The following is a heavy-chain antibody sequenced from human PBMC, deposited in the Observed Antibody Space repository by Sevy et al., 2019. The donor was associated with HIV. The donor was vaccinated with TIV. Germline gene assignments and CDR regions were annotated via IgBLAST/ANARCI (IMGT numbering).Heavy chain of an antibody. CDR3: ARDRAGYSGYALDY. CDR1: GFTFSSYA. J-gene: IGHJ4*02. D-gene: IGHD5-12*01. V-gene: IGHV3-30-3*01. CDR2: ISYDGSNK. Sequence: GGSLRLSCAASGFTFSSYAMHWVRQAPGKGLEWLAVISYDGSNKYYADSVKGRFTISRDNSKNTLYLQMNSLRAEDTAVYYCARDRAGYSGYALDYWGQGTLVTVSS.